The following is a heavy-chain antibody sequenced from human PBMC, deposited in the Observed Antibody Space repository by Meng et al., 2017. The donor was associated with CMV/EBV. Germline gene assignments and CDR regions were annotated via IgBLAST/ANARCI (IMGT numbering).Heavy chain of an antibody. CDR1: GFTFSSYG. D-gene: IGHD2-2*01. J-gene: IGHJ4*02. CDR2: IRYDGSNR. V-gene: IGHV3-30*02. CDR3: ARGGGFCSVAGCYGIDY. Sequence: GESLKISCAASGFTFSSYGMHWVRQAPGKGLDWVAFIRYDGSNRYYADSVKGRFTISRDNSKNTLYLQMNSLRPEDTAVYYCARGGGFCSVAGCYGIDYWGQGTVVTSPQ.